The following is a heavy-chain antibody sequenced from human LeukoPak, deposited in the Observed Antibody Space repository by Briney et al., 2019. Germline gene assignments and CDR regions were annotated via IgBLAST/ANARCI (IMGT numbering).Heavy chain of an antibody. J-gene: IGHJ4*02. Sequence: GGSLRLSCAASGFTFSDYYMSWIRQAPGKGLEWVSYISSSGSTIYYADSVKGRFTIPRDNAKNSLYLQMNSLRAEDTAVYYCARDPHGYSSSWYGFDYWGQGTLVTVSS. CDR2: ISSSGSTI. D-gene: IGHD6-13*01. CDR1: GFTFSDYY. V-gene: IGHV3-11*01. CDR3: ARDPHGYSSSWYGFDY.